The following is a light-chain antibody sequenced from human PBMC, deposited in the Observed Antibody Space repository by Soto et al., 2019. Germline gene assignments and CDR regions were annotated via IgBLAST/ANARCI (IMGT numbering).Light chain of an antibody. CDR2: LGS. CDR1: QSLLHSNGYNY. Sequence: DIVMTQSPLSLPVTPGEPASISCRSSQSLLHSNGYNYLDWYLQKPGQSPQLLIYLGSNRASGVHDRFSGSGSGTDFTLKISRVEAEDVGVYYCMQDLQSPLSFGGGTKVEIK. J-gene: IGKJ4*01. CDR3: MQDLQSPLS. V-gene: IGKV2-28*01.